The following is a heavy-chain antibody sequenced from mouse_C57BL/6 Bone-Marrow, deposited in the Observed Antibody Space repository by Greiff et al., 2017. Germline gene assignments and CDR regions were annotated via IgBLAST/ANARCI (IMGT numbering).Heavy chain of an antibody. Sequence: VQLQESGAELVRPGTSVKVSCKASGYAFTNYLIEWVKQRPGQGLEWIGVINPGSGGTNYNEKFKGKATLTADKSSSTAYMQLSSLTSEDSAVYFCARGLNYYGSSPWYFDVWGTGTTVTVSS. CDR1: GYAFTNYL. CDR2: INPGSGGT. D-gene: IGHD1-1*01. CDR3: ARGLNYYGSSPWYFDV. V-gene: IGHV1-54*01. J-gene: IGHJ1*03.